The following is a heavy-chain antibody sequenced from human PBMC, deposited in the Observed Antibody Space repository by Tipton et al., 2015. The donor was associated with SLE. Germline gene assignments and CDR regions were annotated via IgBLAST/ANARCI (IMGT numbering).Heavy chain of an antibody. CDR3: ARDPPHSGSYYALYNY. D-gene: IGHD1-26*01. CDR2: ISSSGRTI. V-gene: IGHV3-48*03. J-gene: IGHJ4*02. Sequence: SLRLSCAASGFTFSAYEMIWVRQIPGKGLEWLSYISSSGRTIYYADSVKGRFTISRDNAKNSLYLQMNSLRVEDTAVYYCARDPPHSGSYYALYNYWGQGTLVTVSS. CDR1: GFTFSAYE.